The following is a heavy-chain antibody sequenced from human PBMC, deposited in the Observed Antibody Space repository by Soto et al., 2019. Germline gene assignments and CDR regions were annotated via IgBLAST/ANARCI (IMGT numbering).Heavy chain of an antibody. J-gene: IGHJ5*02. D-gene: IGHD2-21*02. CDR3: ARDEKGDNGRALDT. V-gene: IGHV4-4*07. CDR2: IYTSGNT. CDR1: GGSISNYY. Sequence: KPSETLSLTCTVSGGSISNYYWSWIRQPAGKGLEWIGRIYTSGNTNYNPSLKGRVTMSVDMSKNQFSLKLSSVAAADTAVYYCARDEKGDNGRALDTWGQGTLVTVSS.